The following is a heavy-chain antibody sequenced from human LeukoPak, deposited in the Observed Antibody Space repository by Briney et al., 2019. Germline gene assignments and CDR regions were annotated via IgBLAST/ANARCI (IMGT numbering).Heavy chain of an antibody. CDR1: SGSFSDYC. CDR2: IYSSGSA. J-gene: IGHJ4*02. V-gene: IGHV4-34*01. CDR3: ARGVVDYSTRSGYFSH. Sequence: SETLSLTCAVYSGSFSDYCWSWIRQPPGRGLEWIGEIYSSGSANYNPSLKSRLAISVDTSKSQFSLKLSSLTAAGTAVYFCARGVVDYSTRSGYFSHWGQGTLVAVSS. D-gene: IGHD3-22*01.